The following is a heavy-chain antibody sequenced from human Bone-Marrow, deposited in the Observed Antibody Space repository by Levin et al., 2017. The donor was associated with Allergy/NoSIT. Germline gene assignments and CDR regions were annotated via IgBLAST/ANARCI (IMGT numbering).Heavy chain of an antibody. CDR3: ARDRGLELQISS. Sequence: SVKVSCKASGGTFKSYTISWVRQAPGQGLEWMAGIIPMFGTTHYAQKFHGRVTITADESTITAYMELTSLRVEDTAIYCCARDRGLELQISSWGQGTLVTVSS. CDR2: IIPMFGTT. CDR1: GGTFKSYT. D-gene: IGHD1-26*01. J-gene: IGHJ4*02. V-gene: IGHV1-69*13.